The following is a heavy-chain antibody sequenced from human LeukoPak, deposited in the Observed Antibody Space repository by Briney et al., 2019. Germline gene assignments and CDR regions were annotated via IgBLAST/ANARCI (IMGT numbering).Heavy chain of an antibody. J-gene: IGHJ4*02. CDR3: ARPPRDLVSAAPFDY. V-gene: IGHV1-2*02. Sequence: ASVKVSCKASGYSYSVYYIEWLRQVPGEGLEWVGWILPHSGDTFYAQKFRGRVTMTADTSISTAYMELSRLQSDDTGIYFCARPPRDLVSAAPFDYWGQGTLVAVSS. CDR2: ILPHSGDT. CDR1: GYSYSVYY. D-gene: IGHD5/OR15-5a*01.